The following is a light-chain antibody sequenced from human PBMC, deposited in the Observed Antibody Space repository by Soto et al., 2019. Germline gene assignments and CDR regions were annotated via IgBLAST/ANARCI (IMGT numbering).Light chain of an antibody. CDR3: NQYGSSPPT. V-gene: IGKV3-20*01. Sequence: EIVLSQSPGTLSLSPGETASLSCRASQNVRGSYLAWYQQKPGQAPRLLISAASRRATGVQDRFSGSGSGTDFTLTIRRLEPEDFAVYCCNQYGSSPPTFGGGTKVDI. CDR1: QNVRGSY. J-gene: IGKJ4*01. CDR2: AAS.